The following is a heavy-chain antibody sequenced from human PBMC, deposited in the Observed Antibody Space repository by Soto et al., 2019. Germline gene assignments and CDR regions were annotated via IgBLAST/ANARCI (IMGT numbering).Heavy chain of an antibody. V-gene: IGHV5-10-1*01. CDR2: IDPSGSYT. J-gene: IGHJ5*01. D-gene: IGHD1-20*01. CDR1: GYSFDSHW. Sequence: GESLKISCTGSGYSFDSHWISCVRQMPGKGPEWMGRIDPSGSYTNYSPSFQGHVTISADPSISSAYLQWSSLKASDTAMYFCTREEYNWNWFDPWGQGTLVTVSS. CDR3: TREEYNWNWFDP.